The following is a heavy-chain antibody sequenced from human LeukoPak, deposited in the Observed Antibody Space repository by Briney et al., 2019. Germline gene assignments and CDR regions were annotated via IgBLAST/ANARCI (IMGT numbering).Heavy chain of an antibody. D-gene: IGHD6-13*01. CDR3: ARQIAATGFDY. CDR2: IYWDDDR. V-gene: IGHV2-5*02. J-gene: IGHJ4*02. Sequence: SGPTLVKPTQTLTLTCTFSGFSLSTSGVGVGWIRQPPGKALEWPALIYWDDDRRYSPSLRSRLTTTKDTSKNQVVLTMTNMDPVDTATYYCARQIAATGFDYWGQGTLVTVSS. CDR1: GFSLSTSGVG.